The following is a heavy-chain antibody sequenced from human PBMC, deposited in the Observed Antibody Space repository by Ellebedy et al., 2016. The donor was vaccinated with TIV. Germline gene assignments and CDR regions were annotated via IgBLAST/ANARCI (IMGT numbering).Heavy chain of an antibody. D-gene: IGHD3-22*01. CDR2: ISAYNGNT. CDR3: ARGINMYYDSSGYAEYYFDY. J-gene: IGHJ4*02. Sequence: ASVKVSCKASGYTFTSYYMHWVRQAPGQGLEWMGWISAYNGNTNYAQKLQGRVTMTTDTSTSTAYMELRSLRSDDTAVYYCARGINMYYDSSGYAEYYFDYWGQGTLVTVSS. V-gene: IGHV1-18*04. CDR1: GYTFTSYY.